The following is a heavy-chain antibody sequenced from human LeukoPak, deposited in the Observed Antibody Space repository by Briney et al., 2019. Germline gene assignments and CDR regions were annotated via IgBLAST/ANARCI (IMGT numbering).Heavy chain of an antibody. J-gene: IGHJ4*02. CDR3: ARDRGDDTVSYFDY. Sequence: ASVKVSCKASGYTITGYYIHWVRQAPGQGLEWMGRINPNTGDTNSARKFQGGVTMTRDTSISTVYMELSRLRSDDTAVYYCARDRGDDTVSYFDYWGQGTLVTVSS. D-gene: IGHD3-22*01. CDR1: GYTITGYY. CDR2: INPNTGDT. V-gene: IGHV1-2*06.